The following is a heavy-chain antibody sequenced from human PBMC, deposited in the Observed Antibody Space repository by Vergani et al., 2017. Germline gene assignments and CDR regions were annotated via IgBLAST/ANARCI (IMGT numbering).Heavy chain of an antibody. CDR3: AREDSSSSNDY. V-gene: IGHV4-4*07. CDR2: MYESGST. CDR1: GGSMSSYY. D-gene: IGHD6-13*01. J-gene: IGHJ4*02. Sequence: QVQLQESGPGLVKPSETLSLTCSVSGGSMSSYYWSWLRQPAGKGLEWIGRMYESGSTNNNPSLKSRVTMSLDTSKNQLSLKLSPVTAADTAVYYCAREDSSSSNDYGGQGTLVTVSS.